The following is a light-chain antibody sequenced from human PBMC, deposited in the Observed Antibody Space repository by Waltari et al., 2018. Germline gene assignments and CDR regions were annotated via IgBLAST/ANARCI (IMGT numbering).Light chain of an antibody. CDR3: QQYYSTPPA. CDR2: WAS. CDR1: QSVLYSSNNKNY. Sequence: DIQMTQSPDSLAVSLGERATIHCKSSQSVLYSSNNKNYLAWYQQKPGQPPKLLIYWASTRESGVPDRFSGSGSGTDFTLTISSLQAEDVAVYYCQQYYSTPPAFGGGTKVGIK. J-gene: IGKJ4*01. V-gene: IGKV4-1*01.